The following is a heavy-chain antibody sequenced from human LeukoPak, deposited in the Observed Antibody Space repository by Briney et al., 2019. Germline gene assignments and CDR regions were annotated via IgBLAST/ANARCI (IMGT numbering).Heavy chain of an antibody. J-gene: IGHJ5*02. D-gene: IGHD6-13*01. CDR2: IYYSGST. V-gene: IGHV4-39*01. Sequence: PSETLSLTCTVSGGSISSSSYYWGWIRQPPGKGLEWIGSIYYSGSTYYNPSLKSRVTISVDTSKNQFSLKLSSVTAADTAVYYCVKEGSSSWYNNWFDPWGQGTLVTVSS. CDR3: VKEGSSSWYNNWFDP. CDR1: GGSISSSSYY.